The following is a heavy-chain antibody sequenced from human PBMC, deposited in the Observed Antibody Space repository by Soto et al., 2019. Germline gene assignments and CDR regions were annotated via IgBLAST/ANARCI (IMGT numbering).Heavy chain of an antibody. D-gene: IGHD6-6*01. CDR2: IYYSGST. Sequence: SKTLALTCTVSGGSISSYYWSWIRQPPGKGLEWIGSIYYSGSTNYHPPLKSRVTIAVDTPKKQFSLKLTSVNAADTAVYYCAREEAARIERWFDSWGQGTLGTGSA. V-gene: IGHV4-59*12. J-gene: IGHJ5*01. CDR1: GGSISSYY. CDR3: AREEAARIERWFDS.